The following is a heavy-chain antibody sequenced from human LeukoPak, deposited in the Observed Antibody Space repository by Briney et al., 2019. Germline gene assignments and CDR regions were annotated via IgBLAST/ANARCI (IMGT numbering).Heavy chain of an antibody. CDR1: GGSISSGDYY. CDR2: IYYSGST. CDR3: ARASGDFWSGYYSFDY. D-gene: IGHD3-3*01. V-gene: IGHV4-30-4*08. J-gene: IGHJ4*02. Sequence: SETLSLTCTVSGGSISSGDYYWSWIRQPPGKGLEWIGYIYYSGSTYYNPSLKSRVTISVDTSKNQSSLKLSSVTAADTAVYYCARASGDFWSGYYSFDYWSQGTLVTVSS.